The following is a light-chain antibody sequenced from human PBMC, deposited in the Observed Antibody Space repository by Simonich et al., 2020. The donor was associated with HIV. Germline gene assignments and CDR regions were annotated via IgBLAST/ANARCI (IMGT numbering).Light chain of an antibody. J-gene: IGKJ2*01. CDR1: QSVLYSSNNKNY. CDR2: WAS. Sequence: DNVMTQSPDSLAVSLGERATINCKSSQSVLYSSNNKNYLAWYQQKPGQPPKLLIYWASTRESGVPDRFSGSGSGTDFTLTISSLQAEDVALYYCQQYYSTPLTFGQGTKLEIK. V-gene: IGKV4-1*01. CDR3: QQYYSTPLT.